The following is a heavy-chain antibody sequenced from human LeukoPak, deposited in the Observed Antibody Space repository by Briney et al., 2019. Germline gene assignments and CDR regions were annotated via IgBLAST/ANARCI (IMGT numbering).Heavy chain of an antibody. CDR1: GFTFSSYG. CDR2: IRYDGSNK. Sequence: GGSLRLSRAASGFTFSSYGMHWVRQAPGKGLEWVAFIRYDGSNKYYADSVKGRFTISRDNSKNTLYLQMNSLRAEDTAVYYCAKDGVSGSYYGGTFQHWGQGTLVTVSS. V-gene: IGHV3-30*02. CDR3: AKDGVSGSYYGGTFQH. J-gene: IGHJ1*01. D-gene: IGHD1-26*01.